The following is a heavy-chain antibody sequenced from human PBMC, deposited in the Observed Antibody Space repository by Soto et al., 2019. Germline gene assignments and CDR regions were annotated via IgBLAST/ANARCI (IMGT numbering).Heavy chain of an antibody. J-gene: IGHJ6*02. CDR1: GFTFSSYG. D-gene: IGHD3-3*01. CDR2: IWYDGSNK. Sequence: PGGSLRLSCAASGFTFSSYGTHWVRQAPGKGLEWVAVIWYDGSNKYYADSVKGRFTISRDNSKNTLYLQMNSLRAEDTAVYYCARDLRRFWSGSYGMDVWGQGTTVTVSS. CDR3: ARDLRRFWSGSYGMDV. V-gene: IGHV3-33*01.